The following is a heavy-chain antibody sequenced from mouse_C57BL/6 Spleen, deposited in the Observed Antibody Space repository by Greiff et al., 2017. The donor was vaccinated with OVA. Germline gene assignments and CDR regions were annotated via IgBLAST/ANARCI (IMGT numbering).Heavy chain of an antibody. CDR1: GYTFTSYW. CDR2: IYPSDSET. D-gene: IGHD2-3*01. Sequence: VKLQQPGAELVRPGSSVKLSCKASGYTFTSYWMDWVKQRPGQGLEWIGNIYPSDSETHYNQKFKDKATLTVDKSSSTAYMQLSSLTSEDSAVYYCARRDGSHWYFDVWGTGTTVTVSS. V-gene: IGHV1-61*01. CDR3: ARRDGSHWYFDV. J-gene: IGHJ1*03.